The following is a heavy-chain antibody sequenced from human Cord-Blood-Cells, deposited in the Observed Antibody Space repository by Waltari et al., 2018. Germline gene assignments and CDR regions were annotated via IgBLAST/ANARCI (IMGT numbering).Heavy chain of an antibody. J-gene: IGHJ4*02. CDR1: GFTFSSYA. V-gene: IGHV3-30*04. CDR2: ISYDGSNK. CDR3: ARDYSNYFDY. Sequence: QVQLVESGGGVVQPGRSLRLSCAASGFTFSSYAMHWVRQAPGTGLEGVAVISYDGSNKYYADSVKGRFTISRDNSKNTLYLQMNSLRAEDTAVYYCARDYSNYFDYWGQGTLVTVSS. D-gene: IGHD1-26*01.